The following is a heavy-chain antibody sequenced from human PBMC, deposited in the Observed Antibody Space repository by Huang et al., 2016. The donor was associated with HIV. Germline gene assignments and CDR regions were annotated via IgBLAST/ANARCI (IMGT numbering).Heavy chain of an antibody. CDR3: ARPGGSWYYFDY. D-gene: IGHD6-13*01. J-gene: IGHJ4*02. CDR1: GYSFTSYW. V-gene: IGHV5-51*01. CDR2: IYPGDSDT. Sequence: EVQLVQSGAEVKKPGESLKISCKGSGYSFTSYWLGWVRKMPGKGLEGRGSIYPGDSDTRYSPSLQGQVTISADKAISTAYLQWSSLKASDTAMYYCARPGGSWYYFDYWGQGTLVTVSS.